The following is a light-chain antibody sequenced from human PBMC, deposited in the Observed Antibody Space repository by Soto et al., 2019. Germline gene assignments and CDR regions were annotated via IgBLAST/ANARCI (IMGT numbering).Light chain of an antibody. CDR3: QQYDTSPIT. CDR1: QNVGSDY. Sequence: ENVLTQSPGTLSVSPGEGVTLSCRASQNVGSDYLAWYQLKPGQAPRLLIFGASIRATGIPDRFIGSGSGTDFSLTVSRLEPEDFAVYYWQQYDTSPITFGGGTQVEIK. CDR2: GAS. V-gene: IGKV3-20*01. J-gene: IGKJ4*01.